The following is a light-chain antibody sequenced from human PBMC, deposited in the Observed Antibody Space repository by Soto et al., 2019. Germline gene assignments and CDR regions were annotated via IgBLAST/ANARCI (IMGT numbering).Light chain of an antibody. Sequence: DIQLTQSPSFLSASVRDRVTITCRASQDINIYLAWYQQKPGRAPKLLIYDASTLDSGVPSRFSGRGSGREFTLTISSLQPEDFATYYCQQLRPYPPPLTFGGGTKVEIK. CDR3: QQLRPYPPPLT. CDR1: QDINIY. V-gene: IGKV1-9*01. J-gene: IGKJ4*01. CDR2: DAS.